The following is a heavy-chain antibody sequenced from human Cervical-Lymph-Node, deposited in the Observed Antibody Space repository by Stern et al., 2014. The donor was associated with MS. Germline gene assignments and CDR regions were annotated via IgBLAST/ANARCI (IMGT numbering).Heavy chain of an antibody. CDR3: ARLIRSWYRGATDY. CDR2: IYYSGTP. Sequence: QLQLQESGPGLVKPSETLSLTCTVSGGSISSSSYYWGWIRQPPGKGLEWIGSIYYSGTPYYTPSLKSRVTIPVDTSKTQFSLKLSSVTAADTAVYYCARLIRSWYRGATDYWGQGTLVTVSS. V-gene: IGHV4-39*01. J-gene: IGHJ4*02. D-gene: IGHD6-13*01. CDR1: GGSISSSSYY.